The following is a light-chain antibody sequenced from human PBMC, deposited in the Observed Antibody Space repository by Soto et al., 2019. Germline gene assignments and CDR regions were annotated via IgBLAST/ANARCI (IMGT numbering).Light chain of an antibody. V-gene: IGKV3-11*01. CDR3: QQRRNWPPIT. J-gene: IGKJ5*01. CDR2: DAS. CDR1: QSVSYY. Sequence: EIVLTQSPATLSLSPGERATLSCRASQSVSYYLAWYQQKPGQAPRLLIYDASNRATGIPARFSGSGSGTDFTLTISSLEPEDSAVYYCQQRRNWPPITFGQGTRLEI.